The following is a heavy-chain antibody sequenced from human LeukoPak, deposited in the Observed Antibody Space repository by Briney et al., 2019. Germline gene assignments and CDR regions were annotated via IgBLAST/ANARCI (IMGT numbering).Heavy chain of an antibody. CDR3: ARVHDYGDYVGELDY. J-gene: IGHJ4*02. Sequence: ASVKVSCKASGYTFTSYAMHWVRQAPGQRLEWMGWINAGNGNTKYSQKFQGRVTITRDTSASTAYMELSSLRSEDTAVHYCARVHDYGDYVGELDYWGQGTLVTVSS. V-gene: IGHV1-3*01. CDR2: INAGNGNT. CDR1: GYTFTSYA. D-gene: IGHD4-17*01.